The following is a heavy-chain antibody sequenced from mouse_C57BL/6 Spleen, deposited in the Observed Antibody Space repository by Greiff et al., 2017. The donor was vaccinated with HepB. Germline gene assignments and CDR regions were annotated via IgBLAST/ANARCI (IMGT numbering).Heavy chain of an antibody. CDR3: ARRGLYYGSSYWYFDV. D-gene: IGHD1-1*01. CDR1: GYSFTGYY. V-gene: IGHV1-42*01. Sequence: EVQLQQSGPELVKPGASVKISCKASGYSFTGYYMNWVKQSPEKSLEWIGEINPSTGGTTYNQKFKAKATLTVDKSSSTAYMQLKSLTSEDSAVYYCARRGLYYGSSYWYFDVWGTGTTVTVSS. CDR2: INPSTGGT. J-gene: IGHJ1*03.